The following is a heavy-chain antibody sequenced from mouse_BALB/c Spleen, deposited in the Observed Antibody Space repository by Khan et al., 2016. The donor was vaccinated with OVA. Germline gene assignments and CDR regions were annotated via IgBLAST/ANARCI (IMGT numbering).Heavy chain of an antibody. CDR3: ARVEAISDGYYHFSWFAS. CDR2: ILPGSGST. J-gene: IGHJ3*01. CDR1: GHTFSSYW. V-gene: IGHV1-9*01. D-gene: IGHD2-3*01. Sequence: QVQLQQSGAELMKPGASVKISCKATGHTFSSYWMDWVKQRPGHGLEWIGEILPGSGSTKYNEKFKGKATFTADTSSNTAYMQLSSLTSEDSAVYYCARVEAISDGYYHFSWFASWGQGTLVTVSA.